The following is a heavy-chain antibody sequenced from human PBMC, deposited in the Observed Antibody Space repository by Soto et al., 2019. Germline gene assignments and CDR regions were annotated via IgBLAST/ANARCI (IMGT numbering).Heavy chain of an antibody. CDR3: ARPWGHYDYYYYVAV. D-gene: IGHD7-27*01. V-gene: IGHV3-21*01. CDR2: ISSSSSYI. J-gene: IGHJ6*03. Sequence: EVQLVESGGGVVKPGGSLRLSCAPSGVTFSSYSMNWVRQAPGKGLEWVSSISSSSSYIYYADSVKGRFTISRDNAKNSLYLDMNSLGAEDTAVYYCARPWGHYDYYYYVAVGGKGSAVTVSS. CDR1: GVTFSSYS.